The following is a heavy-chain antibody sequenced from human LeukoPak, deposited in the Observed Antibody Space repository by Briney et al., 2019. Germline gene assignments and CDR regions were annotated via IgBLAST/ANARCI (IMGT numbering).Heavy chain of an antibody. CDR2: ISTSATYT. V-gene: IGHV3-21*01. D-gene: IGHD4-11*01. J-gene: IGHJ4*02. CDR1: GFTFSSYT. Sequence: GGSLRLSWAVSGFTFSSYTMHWVRQAPMKGLEWVSSISTSATYTYYADSVKGRFSVSRDNAKNSLYLQMNSLRAEDTAVYFCARDLEDYNNYGEMAVWGQGTLVTVSS. CDR3: ARDLEDYNNYGEMAV.